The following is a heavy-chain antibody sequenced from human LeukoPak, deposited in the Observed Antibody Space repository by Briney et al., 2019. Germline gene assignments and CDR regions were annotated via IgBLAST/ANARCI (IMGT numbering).Heavy chain of an antibody. Sequence: SETLSLTCTVAGGSISGHYWSWIRQRPGKGLEWIWYIYYSGGTNYNPSLKSRVTTSVDTSKNQFSLKLSSVTAADTAVYYCASLGPTIFGVVDSYMDVWGKGTTVTVSS. J-gene: IGHJ6*03. CDR2: IYYSGGT. V-gene: IGHV4-59*11. CDR1: GGSISGHY. D-gene: IGHD3-3*01. CDR3: ASLGPTIFGVVDSYMDV.